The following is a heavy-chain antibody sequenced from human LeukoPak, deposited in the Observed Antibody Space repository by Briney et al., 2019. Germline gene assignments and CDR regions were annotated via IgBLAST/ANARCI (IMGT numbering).Heavy chain of an antibody. CDR1: GGSISSGGYY. V-gene: IGHV4-31*03. J-gene: IGHJ4*02. Sequence: PSETLSLTCTVSGGSISSGGYYWSWIRQHPGKGLEWIGYIYYSGSTYYNPSLKSRVTISVDTSKNQFSLKLSSVTAADTAVYYCARGSSSSPPFDYWGQGTLVTVSS. CDR3: ARGSSSSPPFDY. D-gene: IGHD6-6*01. CDR2: IYYSGST.